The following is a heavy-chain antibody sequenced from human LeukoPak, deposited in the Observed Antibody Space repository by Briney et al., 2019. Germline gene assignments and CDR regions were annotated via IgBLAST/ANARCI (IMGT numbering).Heavy chain of an antibody. V-gene: IGHV1-69*06. D-gene: IGHD6-13*01. J-gene: IGHJ5*02. CDR3: ASGRIAAAIVNWFDP. CDR1: GGTLSSYA. Sequence: SVKVSCKASGGTLSSYAISWVRQAPGQGLEWMGGIIPIFGTANYAQKFQGRVTITADKSTSTAYMELSSLRSEDTAVYYCASGRIAAAIVNWFDPWGQGTLVTVSS. CDR2: IIPIFGTA.